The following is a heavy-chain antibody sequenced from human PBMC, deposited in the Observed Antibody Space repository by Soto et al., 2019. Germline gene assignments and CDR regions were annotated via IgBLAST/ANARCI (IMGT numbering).Heavy chain of an antibody. V-gene: IGHV4-59*01. J-gene: IGHJ4*02. D-gene: IGHD3-22*01. CDR3: ARSSDDSSGYFHY. CDR2: IYYSGST. Sequence: SETLSLTCTVSGGSISSYYWSWIRQPPGKGLEWIGYIYYSGSTNYNPSLKSRVTISVDTSKNQFSLKLSSVTAADTAVYYCARSSDDSSGYFHYWGQGTLVTVSS. CDR1: GGSISSYY.